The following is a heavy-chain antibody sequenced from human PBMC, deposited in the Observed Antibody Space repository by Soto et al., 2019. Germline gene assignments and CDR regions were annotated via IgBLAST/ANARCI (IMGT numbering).Heavy chain of an antibody. CDR1: GYTFTSYG. Sequence: ASVKVSCKASGYTFTSYGISWVRQAPGQGLEWMGWISAGNGNTKYAQKFQGRVTITRDTSASTAYMELSSLRSEDTAVYYCARGSEWLVLSAFDIWGQGTMVTVSS. V-gene: IGHV1-18*01. D-gene: IGHD6-19*01. CDR3: ARGSEWLVLSAFDI. CDR2: ISAGNGNT. J-gene: IGHJ3*02.